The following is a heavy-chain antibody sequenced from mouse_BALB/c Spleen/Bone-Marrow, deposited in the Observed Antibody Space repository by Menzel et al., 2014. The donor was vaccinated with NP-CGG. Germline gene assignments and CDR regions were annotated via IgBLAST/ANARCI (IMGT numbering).Heavy chain of an antibody. V-gene: IGHV7-3*02. J-gene: IGHJ2*01. CDR3: ARGYYDDY. CDR2: IRNKANGYTT. D-gene: IGHD2-4*01. Sequence: EVKLMESGGGLVQPGGSLRLSCATSGFTFTDYFMTWVRQPPGKALEWLGFIRNKANGYTTEYSASVKGRFTISKNNSQSILYLQMNTLRAEVSATYYCARGYYDDYWGQGTALTVSS. CDR1: GFTFTDYF.